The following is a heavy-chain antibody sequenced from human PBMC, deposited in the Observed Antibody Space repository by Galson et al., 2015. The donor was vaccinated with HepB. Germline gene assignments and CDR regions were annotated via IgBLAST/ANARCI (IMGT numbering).Heavy chain of an antibody. V-gene: IGHV1-24*01. J-gene: IGHJ6*02. CDR3: ATDRVRGQWLGGYYYGMDV. CDR2: FDPEDGET. CDR1: RYTLTELS. Sequence: QSGAEVKKPGASVKVSCKVSRYTLTELSMHWVRQAPGKGLEWMGGFDPEDGETIYAQKFQGRVTMTEDTSTDTAYMELSSLRSEDTAVYYCATDRVRGQWLGGYYYGMDVWGQGTTVTVSS. D-gene: IGHD6-19*01.